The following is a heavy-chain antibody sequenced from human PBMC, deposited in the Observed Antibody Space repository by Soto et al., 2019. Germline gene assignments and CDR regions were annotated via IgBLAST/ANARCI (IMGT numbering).Heavy chain of an antibody. CDR3: ASGAYSNYYHYYYGMDV. CDR1: GGTFSSYT. D-gene: IGHD4-4*01. Sequence: SVKVSCKASGGTFSSYTISWVRQAPGQGLEWMGRIIPILGIANYAQKFQGRVTITADKSTSTAYMELSSLRSEDTAVYYCASGAYSNYYHYYYGMDVWGQGTTVTVSS. J-gene: IGHJ6*02. CDR2: IIPILGIA. V-gene: IGHV1-69*02.